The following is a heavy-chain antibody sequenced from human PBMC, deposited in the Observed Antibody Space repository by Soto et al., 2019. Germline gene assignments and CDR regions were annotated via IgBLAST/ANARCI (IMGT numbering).Heavy chain of an antibody. CDR3: ATGFIVVVTVLRPDDAFDV. J-gene: IGHJ3*01. V-gene: IGHV3-23*01. D-gene: IGHD2-21*02. Sequence: DVQLLESGGGLVQPGGSLRLACAASGFTFGNYAINWVRLAPGKGLEWVSGISGGGGSTYYADSVKGRFTIFRDTSKNTLFLQMNSLRADDTAVYYCATGFIVVVTVLRPDDAFDVWGQGTMVTVSS. CDR1: GFTFGNYA. CDR2: ISGGGGST.